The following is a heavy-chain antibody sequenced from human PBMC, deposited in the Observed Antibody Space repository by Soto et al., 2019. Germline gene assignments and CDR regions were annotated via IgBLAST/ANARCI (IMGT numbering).Heavy chain of an antibody. CDR2: IWYDGSNK. CDR3: ARDGHPGGNYYYYYMDV. V-gene: IGHV3-33*01. D-gene: IGHD2-15*01. Sequence: QVQLVESGGGVVQPGRSLRLSCAASGFTFSSYGMHWVRQAPGKGLEWVAVIWYDGSNKYYADSVKGRFTISRDNSQNTLYLQMNSLSAEDTAVYYCARDGHPGGNYYYYYMDVWGKGTTVTVSS. CDR1: GFTFSSYG. J-gene: IGHJ6*03.